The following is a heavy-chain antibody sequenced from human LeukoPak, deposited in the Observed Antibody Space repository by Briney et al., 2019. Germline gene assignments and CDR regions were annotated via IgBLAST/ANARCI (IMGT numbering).Heavy chain of an antibody. V-gene: IGHV3-11*01. CDR3: ARDILGRDGYRYYDY. D-gene: IGHD5-24*01. CDR1: GGSFSGYY. Sequence: LSLTCAVYGGSFSGYYWSWIRQAPGRGLEWISYIISSGSVMHYADSVKGRFTISRDNAKNSLSLQMNSLRAEDTAVYYCARDILGRDGYRYYDYWGQGTLVTVSS. J-gene: IGHJ4*02. CDR2: IISSGSVM.